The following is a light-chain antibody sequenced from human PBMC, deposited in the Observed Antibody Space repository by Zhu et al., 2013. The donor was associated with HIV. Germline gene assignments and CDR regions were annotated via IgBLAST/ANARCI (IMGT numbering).Light chain of an antibody. CDR2: TNN. J-gene: IGLJ1*01. CDR3: SAWDDSLNGPV. Sequence: QSVLTQPPSASGTPGQRVTISCSGSRSNIGSNTVNWYQHLPGTAPKLLIYTNNQRPSGVPDRFSGSKSGTSASLAISGLQSEDEADYYCSAWDDSLNGPVFGTGTKVTV. V-gene: IGLV1-44*01. CDR1: RSNIGSNT.